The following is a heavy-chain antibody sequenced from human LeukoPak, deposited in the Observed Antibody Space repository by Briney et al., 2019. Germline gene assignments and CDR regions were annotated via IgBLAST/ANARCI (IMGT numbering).Heavy chain of an antibody. Sequence: GGSLRLSCAASGFTFSDYYMSWIRQAPGKGLEWVSYISSSGSTIYYADSVKGRFTISRDNAKNSLYLQMNSLRAEDTAVYYCARGNYDILTGYLADYYYYGMDVWGQGTTVTVSS. CDR3: ARGNYDILTGYLADYYYYGMDV. CDR2: ISSSGSTI. V-gene: IGHV3-11*01. D-gene: IGHD3-9*01. J-gene: IGHJ6*02. CDR1: GFTFSDYY.